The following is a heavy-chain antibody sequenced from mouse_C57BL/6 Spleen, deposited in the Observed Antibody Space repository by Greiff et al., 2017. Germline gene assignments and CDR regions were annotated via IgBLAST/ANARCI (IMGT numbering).Heavy chain of an antibody. D-gene: IGHD1-1*01. Sequence: EVKLMESGGGLVQPGGSLKLSCAASGFTFSDYYMYWVRQTPEKRLEWVAYISNGGGSTYYPDTVKGRFTISRDNAKNTLYLQMSRLKSEDTAMYYCARPTVVGYFDVWGTGTTVTVSS. CDR1: GFTFSDYY. CDR3: ARPTVVGYFDV. J-gene: IGHJ1*03. V-gene: IGHV5-12*01. CDR2: ISNGGGST.